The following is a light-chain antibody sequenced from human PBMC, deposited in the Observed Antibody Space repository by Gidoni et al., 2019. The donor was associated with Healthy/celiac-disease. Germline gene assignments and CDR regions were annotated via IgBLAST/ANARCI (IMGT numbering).Light chain of an antibody. CDR1: QSLLHSNGYNY. Sequence: IVMTQSPLSLPVTPGEPASISCRSSQSLLHSNGYNYLDWYLQKPGQSPQLLIYLGSNRASGVPDRFSGSGSGTDFTLKISRVEAEDVGVYYCMQALKTRFTFGPGTKVDIK. CDR2: LGS. CDR3: MQALKTRFT. J-gene: IGKJ3*01. V-gene: IGKV2-28*01.